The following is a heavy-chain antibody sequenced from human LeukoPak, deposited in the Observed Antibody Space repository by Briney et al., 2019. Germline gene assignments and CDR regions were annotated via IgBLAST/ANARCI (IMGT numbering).Heavy chain of an antibody. D-gene: IGHD3-10*01. CDR1: CYTFSSYG. CDR2: VSAYNGNT. J-gene: IGHJ5*02. CDR3: ARVLTMVRGAFNWFDP. Sequence: GAPVEVSFQASCYTFSSYGISWGRPAPGQRLEWMGWVSAYNGNTNYAQKLQGRVTMTTDTSTSTAYMELRSLRSDDTAVYYCARVLTMVRGAFNWFDPWGQGTLVTVSS. V-gene: IGHV1-18*01.